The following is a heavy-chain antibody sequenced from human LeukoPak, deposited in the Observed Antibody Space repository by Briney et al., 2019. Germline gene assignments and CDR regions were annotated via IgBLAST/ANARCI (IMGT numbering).Heavy chain of an antibody. Sequence: PSETLSLTCSVSGGSISGFYWNWIRQPPGKGLEWIGYIFYSGSTNYNPSLKSRVTMSVDTSKNQFSLKLSSVTAADTAVYYCAREDLYDFWSGYAFDIWGQGTMVTVSS. CDR3: AREDLYDFWSGYAFDI. V-gene: IGHV4-59*12. CDR2: IFYSGST. CDR1: GGSISGFY. D-gene: IGHD3-3*01. J-gene: IGHJ3*02.